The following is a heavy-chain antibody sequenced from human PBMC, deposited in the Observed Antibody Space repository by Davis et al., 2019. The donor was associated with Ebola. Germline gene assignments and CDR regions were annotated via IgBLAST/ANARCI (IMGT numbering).Heavy chain of an antibody. Sequence: PSETLSLTCTVSGGSISSYYWSWIRQPPGKGLEWIGYIYYSGSTNYNPSLKSRVTISVDTSKNQFSLKLSSVTAADTAVYYCARVSSSHYYYYYYMDVWGKGTTVTVSS. CDR1: GGSISSYY. D-gene: IGHD6-6*01. CDR3: ARVSSSHYYYYYYMDV. V-gene: IGHV4-59*01. CDR2: IYYSGST. J-gene: IGHJ6*03.